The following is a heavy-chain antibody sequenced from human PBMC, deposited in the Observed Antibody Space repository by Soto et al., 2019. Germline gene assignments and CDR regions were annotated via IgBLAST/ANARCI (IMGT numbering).Heavy chain of an antibody. CDR1: GGTFSSYA. V-gene: IGHV1-69*12. CDR2: IIPIFGTA. J-gene: IGHJ6*02. CDR3: ARSTGSSGYPRALYYYYGMDV. Sequence: QVQLVQSGAEVKKPGSSVKVSCKASGGTFSSYAISWVRQAPGQGLEWMGGIIPIFGTANYAQKFQGRVTITADESTSTAYMELSSLRSEDTAVYYCARSTGSSGYPRALYYYYGMDVWGQGTTVTVSS. D-gene: IGHD3-22*01.